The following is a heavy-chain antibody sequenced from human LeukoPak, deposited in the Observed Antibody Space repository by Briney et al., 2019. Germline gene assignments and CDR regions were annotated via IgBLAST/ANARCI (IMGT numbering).Heavy chain of an antibody. CDR1: GYTFTSYG. J-gene: IGHJ6*03. V-gene: IGHV1-18*01. Sequence: ASVKVSCKASGYTFTSYGISWVRQAPGQGLEWMGWISAYNGNTNYAQKLQGRVTMTTDTSTSTAYMELRSLRSDDTAVYYCANVPAGPEDYYYMDVWGKGTTVTVSS. D-gene: IGHD1-14*01. CDR2: ISAYNGNT. CDR3: ANVPAGPEDYYYMDV.